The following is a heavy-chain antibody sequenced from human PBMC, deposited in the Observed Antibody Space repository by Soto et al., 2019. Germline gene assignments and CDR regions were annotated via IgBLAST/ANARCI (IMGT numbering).Heavy chain of an antibody. CDR3: ARVRFGSSSRGVFDY. CDR2: INHSGST. CDR1: GGSFSGYY. Sequence: QVQLQQWGAGLLKPSETLSLTCAVYGGSFSGYYWSWIRQSPGKGLEWIGEINHSGSTNYNPSLKSRVTISVDTSKNQFSLKLSSVTAADTAVYYCARVRFGSSSRGVFDYWGQGTLVTVSS. V-gene: IGHV4-34*01. D-gene: IGHD6-6*01. J-gene: IGHJ4*02.